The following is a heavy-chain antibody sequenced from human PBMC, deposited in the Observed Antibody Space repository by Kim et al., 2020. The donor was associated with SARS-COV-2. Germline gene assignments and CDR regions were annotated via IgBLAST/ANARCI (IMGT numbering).Heavy chain of an antibody. CDR2: ISGSGGST. Sequence: GGSLRLSCAASGFTFSSYAMSWVRQAPGKGLEWVSAISGSGGSTYYADSVKGRFTISRDNSKNTLYLQMNSLRAEDTAVYYCAKALYIVVVPAAGLFDYWGQGTLVTVSS. CDR3: AKALYIVVVPAAGLFDY. J-gene: IGHJ4*02. D-gene: IGHD2-2*01. V-gene: IGHV3-23*01. CDR1: GFTFSSYA.